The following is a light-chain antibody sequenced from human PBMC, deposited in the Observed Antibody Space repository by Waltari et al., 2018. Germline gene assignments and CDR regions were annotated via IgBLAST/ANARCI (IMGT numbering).Light chain of an antibody. CDR3: QQYNNWPRT. J-gene: IGKJ1*01. V-gene: IGKV3-15*01. CDR1: QSVSRN. CDR2: GAS. Sequence: EIVMTQSPATLSVSPGERAPLSCRASQSVSRNLAWYQQTPGQAPRLLIYGASTRATGIPARFSGSGSGTEFTLTISSLQSEDFAVYYCQQYNNWPRTFGQGTKVEIK.